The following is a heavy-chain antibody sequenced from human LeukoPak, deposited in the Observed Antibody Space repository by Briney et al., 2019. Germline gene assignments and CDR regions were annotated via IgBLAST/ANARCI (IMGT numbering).Heavy chain of an antibody. V-gene: IGHV1-24*01. J-gene: IGHJ4*02. D-gene: IGHD3-22*01. CDR2: FDPEDGET. CDR1: GYTLTELS. CDR3: ARGTPDSSGFHFDY. Sequence: ASVKVSCKVSGYTLTELSMHWVRQAPGKGLEWMGGFDPEDGETIYAQKFQGRVTMTEDTSTDTAYMELSSLRSEDTAEYYCARGTPDSSGFHFDYWGQGTLVTVSS.